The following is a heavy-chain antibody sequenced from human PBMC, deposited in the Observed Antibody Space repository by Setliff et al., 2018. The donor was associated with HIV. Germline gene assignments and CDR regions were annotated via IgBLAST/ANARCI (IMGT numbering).Heavy chain of an antibody. CDR2: IYHSGST. D-gene: IGHD3-22*01. J-gene: IGHJ4*02. Sequence: SETLSLTCAASGYSISSGYYWGWIRQPPGKGLEWIGSIYHSGSTYYNPSLKSRVTISVDTSKNQFSLKLSSVTAADTAVYYCARQGDYYDSSGYCDYWGQGTLVTVSS. V-gene: IGHV4-38-2*01. CDR1: GYSISSGYY. CDR3: ARQGDYYDSSGYCDY.